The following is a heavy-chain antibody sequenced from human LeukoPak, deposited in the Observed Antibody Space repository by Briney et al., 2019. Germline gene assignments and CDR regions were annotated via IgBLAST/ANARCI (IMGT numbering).Heavy chain of an antibody. J-gene: IGHJ4*02. Sequence: GGSLRLSCAASGFTFSSYWMTWVRQAPGKGLEWVACMKEDGSEKYYVDSVKGRFTISRDNAKNSLYLQMNSLRAEDTAVYYCARGPLLTDYYGSGSLYYFDYWGQGTLVTVSS. CDR3: ARGPLLTDYYGSGSLYYFDY. CDR1: GFTFSSYW. CDR2: MKEDGSEK. D-gene: IGHD3-10*01. V-gene: IGHV3-7*01.